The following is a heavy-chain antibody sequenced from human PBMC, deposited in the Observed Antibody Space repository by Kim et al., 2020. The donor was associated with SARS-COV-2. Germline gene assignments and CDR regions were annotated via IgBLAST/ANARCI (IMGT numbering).Heavy chain of an antibody. Sequence: GESLKISCKGSGYSFTSYWISWVRQMPGKGLEWMGRIDPSDSYTNYSPSFQGHVTISADKSISTAYLQWSSLKASDTAMYYCARLDYYDSSGYIREGVDYWGQGTLVTVSS. D-gene: IGHD3-22*01. J-gene: IGHJ4*02. CDR2: IDPSDSYT. CDR1: GYSFTSYW. V-gene: IGHV5-10-1*01. CDR3: ARLDYYDSSGYIREGVDY.